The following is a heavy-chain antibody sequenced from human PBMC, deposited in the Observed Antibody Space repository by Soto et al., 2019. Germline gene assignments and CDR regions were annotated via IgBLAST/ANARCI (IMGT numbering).Heavy chain of an antibody. CDR2: INPMGGST. Sequence: QEQLVQSGAEVKEPGASVKVSCKASGYTFINYYIHWVRQAPGQGLEWMAIINPMGGSTNYAQEFQCRVTLTSDTSTSTVYMELSSLRFEDTALFYCARDLAAGDLWGQGTLVTVSS. J-gene: IGHJ5*02. V-gene: IGHV1-46*01. D-gene: IGHD6-13*01. CDR1: GYTFINYY. CDR3: ARDLAAGDL.